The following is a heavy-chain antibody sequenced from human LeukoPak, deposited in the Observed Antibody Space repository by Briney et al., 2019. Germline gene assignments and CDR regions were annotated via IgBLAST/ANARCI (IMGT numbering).Heavy chain of an antibody. Sequence: SETLSLTCAVYGGSFRGYYWSWIRQPPGKGLEWIGEINHSGSTNYNPSLKSRVTISVDTSKNQFSLKLSSVTAADTAVYYCARAGLRVTMVRRSYFDYWGQGTLVTVSS. CDR3: ARAGLRVTMVRRSYFDY. J-gene: IGHJ4*02. D-gene: IGHD3-10*01. CDR2: INHSGST. V-gene: IGHV4-34*01. CDR1: GGSFRGYY.